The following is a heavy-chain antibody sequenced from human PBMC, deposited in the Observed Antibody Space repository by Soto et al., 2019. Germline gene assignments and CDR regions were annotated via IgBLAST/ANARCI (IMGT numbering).Heavy chain of an antibody. V-gene: IGHV3-30*18. CDR1: GFTFSIYG. Sequence: GGSLRLSCAASGFTFSIYGMHWVRQAPGKGLEWVAVISYDGSNKYYADSVKGRFTISRDNSKNTLYLQMNSLRAEDTAVYYCAKVDRSGYSYGYAVDYWGQGTLVTVSS. D-gene: IGHD5-18*01. CDR2: ISYDGSNK. CDR3: AKVDRSGYSYGYAVDY. J-gene: IGHJ4*02.